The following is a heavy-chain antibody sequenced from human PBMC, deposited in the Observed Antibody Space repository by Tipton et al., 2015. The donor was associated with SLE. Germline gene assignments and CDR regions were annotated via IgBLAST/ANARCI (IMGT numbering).Heavy chain of an antibody. CDR1: GFTFSSYA. Sequence: SLRLSCAASGFTFSSYAMHWVRQAPGKGLEWVAVISYDGSNKYYADSVKGRFTISRDNSKNTLYLQMNSLRAEDTAVYYCARDGGDYDILTGSFYYWCQGTLFTFSS. CDR3: ARDGGDYDILTGSFYY. J-gene: IGHJ4*02. V-gene: IGHV3-30*04. D-gene: IGHD3-9*01. CDR2: ISYDGSNK.